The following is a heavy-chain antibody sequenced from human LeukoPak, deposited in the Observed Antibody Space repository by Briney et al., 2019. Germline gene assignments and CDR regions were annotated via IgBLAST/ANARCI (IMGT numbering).Heavy chain of an antibody. V-gene: IGHV3-21*01. Sequence: GGSLRLSCAASGFSFDDYGMTWVRQAPGKGLEWFSSIDTSSSYIYYADSVKGRFTISRDNAKNSLFLQMNSLRAEDTAVYYCAGATAYYYYIDVWGKGTTVTVSS. J-gene: IGHJ6*03. CDR1: GFSFDDYG. CDR3: AGATAYYYYIDV. CDR2: IDTSSSYI.